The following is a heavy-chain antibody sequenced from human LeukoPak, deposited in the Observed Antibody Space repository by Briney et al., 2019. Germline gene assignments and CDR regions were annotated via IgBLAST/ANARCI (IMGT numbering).Heavy chain of an antibody. CDR1: GYIFTSYY. V-gene: IGHV1-46*01. CDR3: AREEMASMTFSLEHAFDI. J-gene: IGHJ3*02. Sequence: ASVKLSCKASGYIFTSYYMHWARQAPGQGLEWMGVINPSAGSTTYAQKFQGRVTMTRDTSTSIVYMELSSLRSEDTAVYYCAREEMASMTFSLEHAFDIWGQGTMVTVSS. D-gene: IGHD5-24*01. CDR2: INPSAGST.